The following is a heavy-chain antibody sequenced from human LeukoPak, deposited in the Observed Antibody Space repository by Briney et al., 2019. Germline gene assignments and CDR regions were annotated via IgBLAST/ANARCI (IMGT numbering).Heavy chain of an antibody. Sequence: ASVKVSCKASGYTFTSYGISWVRQAPGQGLEWMGWISAYNGNTNYAQNLQGRVTMTTDTSTRTAYMELRSLRSDDTAVYYCARDTMIVVVRHAFDTWGQGTMVTVSS. CDR2: ISAYNGNT. CDR3: ARDTMIVVVRHAFDT. CDR1: GYTFTSYG. J-gene: IGHJ3*02. V-gene: IGHV1-18*01. D-gene: IGHD3-22*01.